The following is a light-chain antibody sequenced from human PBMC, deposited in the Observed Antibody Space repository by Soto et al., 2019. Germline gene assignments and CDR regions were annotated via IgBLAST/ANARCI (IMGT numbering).Light chain of an antibody. V-gene: IGLV1-44*01. Sequence: QAVVTQPPSASGTPGQRVTISCSGSSSNIGTNTVIWYQQLPGAAPKLLIYSDNRRPSGVPDRFSGSKSGTSASLAISGLQSEDEADYYCAAWDVSLVVFGGGTKLTVL. CDR3: AAWDVSLVV. CDR1: SSNIGTNT. J-gene: IGLJ2*01. CDR2: SDN.